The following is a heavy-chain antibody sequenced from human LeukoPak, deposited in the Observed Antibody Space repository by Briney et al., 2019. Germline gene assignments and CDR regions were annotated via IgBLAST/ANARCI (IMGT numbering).Heavy chain of an antibody. CDR1: GFTFSGYS. CDR3: IRDFLTVTTNDY. V-gene: IGHV3-21*01. CDR2: ISNTGSYT. Sequence: GGSLRLPCAASGFTFSGYSLTWVRQAPGKGLEWVSSISNTGSYTYYLDSVKGRFTISRDNAKNTLFLQMNSLRAEDTAVYYCIRDFLTVTTNDYWGQGTLVTVSS. D-gene: IGHD4-11*01. J-gene: IGHJ4*02.